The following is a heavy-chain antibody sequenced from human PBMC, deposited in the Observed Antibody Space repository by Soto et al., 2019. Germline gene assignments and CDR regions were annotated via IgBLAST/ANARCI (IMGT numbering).Heavy chain of an antibody. J-gene: IGHJ4*02. CDR3: VRWNGFGES. CDR1: VFTISDYG. Sequence: VGSLRLSCAFSVFTISDYGVTWVRQPPGKGLYWVSGFSGSRGKTFYADSVRGRFTISREYSTKTVYLQMDSLGAEDTAVYYCVRWNGFGESWGQGTLVNVSS. CDR2: FSGSRGKT. V-gene: IGHV3-23*01. D-gene: IGHD1-1*01.